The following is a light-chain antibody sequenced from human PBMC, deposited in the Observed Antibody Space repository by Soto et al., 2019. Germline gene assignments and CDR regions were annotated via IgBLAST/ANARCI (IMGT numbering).Light chain of an antibody. V-gene: IGKV4-1*01. CDR1: QSLFFTSNKKNS. CDR3: QQGYRSPFT. Sequence: DIVLTQSPASLDVSLGERVTINCKSSQSLFFTSNKKNSLAWYQQKPGQPPKLIIYWGSSRESGVPARFRVAGSATDFTLTISSLQAEDVAVYYCQQGYRSPFTFGQGTKVGIK. J-gene: IGKJ2*01. CDR2: WGS.